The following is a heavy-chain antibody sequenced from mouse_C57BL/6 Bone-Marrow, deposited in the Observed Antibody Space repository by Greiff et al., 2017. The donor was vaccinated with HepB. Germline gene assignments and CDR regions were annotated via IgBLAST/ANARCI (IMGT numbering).Heavy chain of an antibody. J-gene: IGHJ1*03. Sequence: LQESGAELVRPGSSVKLSCKASGYTFTSYWMDWVKQRPGQGLEWIGNIYPSDSETHYNQKFKDKATLTVDKSSSTAYMQLSSLTSEDSAVYYCARYGYDGYFDVWGTGTTVTVSS. V-gene: IGHV1-61*01. CDR3: ARYGYDGYFDV. CDR1: GYTFTSYW. CDR2: IYPSDSET. D-gene: IGHD2-2*01.